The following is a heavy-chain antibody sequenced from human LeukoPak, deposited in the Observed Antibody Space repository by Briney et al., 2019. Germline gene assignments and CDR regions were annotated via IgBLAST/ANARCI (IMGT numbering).Heavy chain of an antibody. D-gene: IGHD3-3*01. J-gene: IGHJ4*02. CDR2: IIPILGIA. V-gene: IGHV1-69*04. CDR1: GGTFSSYA. CDR3: ARGVVPIIDY. Sequence: SVKVSRKASGGTFSSYAISWVRQAPGQGLEWMGRIIPILGIANYAQKFQGRVTITADKSTSTAYMELSSLRSEDTAVYYCARGVVPIIDYWGQGTLVTVSS.